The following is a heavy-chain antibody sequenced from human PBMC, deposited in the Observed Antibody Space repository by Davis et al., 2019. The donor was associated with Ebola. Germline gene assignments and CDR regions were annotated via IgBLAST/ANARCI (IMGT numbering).Heavy chain of an antibody. V-gene: IGHV3-7*03. CDR2: IKQDGSEK. J-gene: IGHJ3*02. CDR1: GGSFSGYY. D-gene: IGHD6-19*01. Sequence: ETLSLTCAVYGGSFSGYYWSWVRQAPGKGLEWVANIKQDGSEKYYVDSVKGRFTISRDNAKNSLYLQMNSLRAEDTAVYYCARRPGWLDAFDIWGQGTMVTVSS. CDR3: ARRPGWLDAFDI.